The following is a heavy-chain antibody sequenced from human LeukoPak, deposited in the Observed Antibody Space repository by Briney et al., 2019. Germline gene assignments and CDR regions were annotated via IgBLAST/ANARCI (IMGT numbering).Heavy chain of an antibody. V-gene: IGHV4-59*12. CDR1: GGPISPYY. D-gene: IGHD2-15*01. J-gene: IGHJ5*02. Sequence: PSETLSLTCTVSGGPISPYYWTWIRQPPGKGLEWIGNVYYSGSTYYNPSLKSRVTISVDTSKNQFSLKLSSVTAADTAVYYCARDIPPRYCSGGSCYLEGWFDPWGQGTLVTVSS. CDR2: VYYSGST. CDR3: ARDIPPRYCSGGSCYLEGWFDP.